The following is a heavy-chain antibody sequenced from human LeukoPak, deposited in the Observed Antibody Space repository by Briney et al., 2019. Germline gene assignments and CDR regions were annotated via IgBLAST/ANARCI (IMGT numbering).Heavy chain of an antibody. Sequence: GGSLRLSCVGSGFTFSTYEINWVRQAPGKGLEWLSHIYTRSVEYYADSVKGRFTISRDNAKNSVYLQMNSLRGEDAAVYYCAREIMGDPGWFDHWGQGTLVTVSS. J-gene: IGHJ5*02. D-gene: IGHD1-26*01. CDR2: IYTRSVE. CDR1: GFTFSTYE. V-gene: IGHV3-48*03. CDR3: AREIMGDPGWFDH.